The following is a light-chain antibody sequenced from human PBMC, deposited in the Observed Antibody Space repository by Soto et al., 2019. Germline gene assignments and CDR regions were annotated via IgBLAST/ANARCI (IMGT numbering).Light chain of an antibody. CDR2: DVS. Sequence: LTQPASVSGSPGQSITISCTGTSSDVGGYNYVSWYQQHPDKAPRLMIYDVSNRPSGVSDRFSGSKSGDTASLTISGLQAEDEADYYCTSFTSRHAYVFGTGTKVTVL. CDR1: SSDVGGYNY. J-gene: IGLJ1*01. V-gene: IGLV2-14*03. CDR3: TSFTSRHAYV.